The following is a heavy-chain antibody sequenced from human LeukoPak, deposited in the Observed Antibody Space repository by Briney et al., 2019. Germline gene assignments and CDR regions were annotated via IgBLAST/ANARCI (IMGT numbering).Heavy chain of an antibody. CDR3: AREVYGYFDY. Sequence: PGGSLRLSCAASGFTFSSNWMSWVGQAPGKGREWVANIKQDGSEKYYVDSVKGRFTISRDNAKNSLYLQMNSLRAEDTAVYYCAREVYGYFDYWGQGTLVTVSS. CDR1: GFTFSSNW. V-gene: IGHV3-7*03. CDR2: IKQDGSEK. J-gene: IGHJ4*02. D-gene: IGHD3-16*01.